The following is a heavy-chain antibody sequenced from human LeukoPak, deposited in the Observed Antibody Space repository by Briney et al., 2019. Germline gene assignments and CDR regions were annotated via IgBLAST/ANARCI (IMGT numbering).Heavy chain of an antibody. V-gene: IGHV4-59*08. Sequence: SETLSLTCTVSGGSISSYYWSWIRQPPGKGLEWIGYIYYSGSTNYNPSLKSRVTISVDTSKNQFSLKLSSVTAADTAVYYCARLDVDTAFLDYWGQGTLVTVSS. J-gene: IGHJ4*02. D-gene: IGHD5-18*01. CDR1: GGSISSYY. CDR2: IYYSGST. CDR3: ARLDVDTAFLDY.